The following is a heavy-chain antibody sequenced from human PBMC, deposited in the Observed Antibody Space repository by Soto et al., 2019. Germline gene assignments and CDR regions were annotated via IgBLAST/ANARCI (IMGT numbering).Heavy chain of an antibody. CDR1: GGTFSSYA. Sequence: SVKVSCKASGGTFSSYAISWVRQAPGQGLEWMGGIIPIFGTANYAQKFQGRVTITADESTSTAYMELSSLRSEDTAVYYCARGVGSGSYYYNQHTAQITDRWFDPWGQGTLVTVSS. D-gene: IGHD3-10*01. V-gene: IGHV1-69*13. J-gene: IGHJ5*02. CDR3: ARGVGSGSYYYNQHTAQITDRWFDP. CDR2: IIPIFGTA.